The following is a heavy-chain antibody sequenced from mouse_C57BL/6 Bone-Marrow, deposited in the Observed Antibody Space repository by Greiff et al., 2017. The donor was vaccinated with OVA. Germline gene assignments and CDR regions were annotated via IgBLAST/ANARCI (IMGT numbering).Heavy chain of an antibody. CDR1: GFNIKDDY. V-gene: IGHV14-4*01. CDR2: IDPENGDT. Sequence: EVQVVESGAELVRPGASVKLSCTASGFNIKDDYMHWVKQRPEQGLEWIGWIDPENGDTEYASKFQGKATITADTSSNTAYLQLSSLTSEDTAVYYCTTLLLLQAMDYWGQGTSVTVSS. CDR3: TTLLLLQAMDY. J-gene: IGHJ4*01. D-gene: IGHD1-1*01.